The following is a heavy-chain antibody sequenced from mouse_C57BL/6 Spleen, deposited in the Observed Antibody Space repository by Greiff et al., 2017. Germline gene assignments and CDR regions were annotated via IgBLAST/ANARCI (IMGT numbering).Heavy chain of an antibody. J-gene: IGHJ1*03. CDR1: GFSLTSYG. D-gene: IGHD1-1*01. CDR2: IWSGGST. CDR3: ARNPPLYYGSSYLYWYFDV. V-gene: IGHV2-2*01. Sequence: VQLVESGPGLVQPSPSLSITCTVSGFSLTSYGVHWVRQSPGKGLEWLGVIWSGGSTDYNAAFISRLSISKDNSKSQVFFKMNSLQADDTAIYYCARNPPLYYGSSYLYWYFDVWGTGTTVTVSS.